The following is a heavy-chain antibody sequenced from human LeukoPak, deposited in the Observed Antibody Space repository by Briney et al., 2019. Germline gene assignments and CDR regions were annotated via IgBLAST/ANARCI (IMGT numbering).Heavy chain of an antibody. CDR3: ARDGRYYDILTGYHYYMDV. CDR2: INPNSGGT. J-gene: IGHJ6*03. CDR1: GYTFTGYY. D-gene: IGHD3-9*01. V-gene: IGHV1-2*02. Sequence: GASVKVSCKASGYTFTGYYMHWVRQAPGQGLEWMGWINPNSGGTNYAQKFQGRVTMTRDMSTSTVYMELSSLRSEDTAVYYCARDGRYYDILTGYHYYMDVWGKGTTVTVSS.